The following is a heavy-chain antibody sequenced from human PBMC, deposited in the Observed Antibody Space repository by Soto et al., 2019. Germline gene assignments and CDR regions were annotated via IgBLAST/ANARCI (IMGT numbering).Heavy chain of an antibody. CDR2: VNSAGSTR. V-gene: IGHV3-74*01. J-gene: IGHJ6*02. Sequence: AGCSLGLSCATSGFTFSDYRMHWVRQGPGEWPEGLSRVNSAGSTRDYAGSVKGPFTISRDNPKNTVSLQMNSPRVEETAVYYCARDREGDGDYKMDVWGQGATVTVS. CDR3: ARDREGDGDYKMDV. CDR1: GFTFSDYR. D-gene: IGHD4-17*01.